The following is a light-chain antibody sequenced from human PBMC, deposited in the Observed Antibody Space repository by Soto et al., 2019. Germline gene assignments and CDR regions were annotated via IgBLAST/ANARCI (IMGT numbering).Light chain of an antibody. Sequence: EIVMTQSPATLSVSPGEGAALSCRASQSVSSKLAWYQQKPGQAPRLLIYGASTRATGIPARFSGSGSGTEFTLIIGSLQSEDFAVYYCQHYSNWPPETFGQGTKVDI. CDR2: GAS. CDR3: QHYSNWPPET. CDR1: QSVSSK. J-gene: IGKJ1*01. V-gene: IGKV3-15*01.